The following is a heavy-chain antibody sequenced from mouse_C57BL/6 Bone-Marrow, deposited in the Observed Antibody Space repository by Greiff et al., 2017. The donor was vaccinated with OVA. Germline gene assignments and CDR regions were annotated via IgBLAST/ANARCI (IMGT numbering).Heavy chain of an antibody. D-gene: IGHD4-1*01. V-gene: IGHV1-81*01. CDR2: IYPRSGNT. J-gene: IGHJ1*03. CDR3: ARLGPLYFDV. Sequence: QVQLQQSGAELARPGASVKLSCKASGYTFTSYGISWVKQRTGQGLEWIGEIYPRSGNTYYNEKFKGKATLTADKSSSTAYMELRSLTSEDSAVYFCARLGPLYFDVWGTGTTVTVSS. CDR1: GYTFTSYG.